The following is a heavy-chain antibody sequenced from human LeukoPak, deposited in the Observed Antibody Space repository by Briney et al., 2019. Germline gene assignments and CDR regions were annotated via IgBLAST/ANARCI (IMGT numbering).Heavy chain of an antibody. Sequence: SVKVSCKASGGTFSSSAVSWVRQAPGQGLEWMGRIIPIFGTTNYAQKFQGRVTVTTDESTSTAYMELISLTSEDTALHYCAMYGTVYYGALDYWGQGTLVTVSS. CDR2: IIPIFGTT. CDR3: AMYGTVYYGALDY. V-gene: IGHV1-69*05. D-gene: IGHD3-3*01. CDR1: GGTFSSSA. J-gene: IGHJ4*02.